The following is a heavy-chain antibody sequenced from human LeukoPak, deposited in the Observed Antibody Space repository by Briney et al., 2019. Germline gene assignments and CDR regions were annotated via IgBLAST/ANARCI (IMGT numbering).Heavy chain of an antibody. CDR1: GFTVSSNY. J-gene: IGHJ6*02. CDR3: ARDKVGVYCSGGSCLYYYYGMDV. V-gene: IGHV3-66*01. D-gene: IGHD2-15*01. CDR2: IYSGSST. Sequence: PGGSLRLSCAASGFTVSSNYMSWVRQAPGKGLEWVSVIYSGSSTYYADSVKGRFTISRDNSKNTLYLQMNSLRAEDTAVYYCARDKVGVYCSGGSCLYYYYGMDVWGQGTTVTVSS.